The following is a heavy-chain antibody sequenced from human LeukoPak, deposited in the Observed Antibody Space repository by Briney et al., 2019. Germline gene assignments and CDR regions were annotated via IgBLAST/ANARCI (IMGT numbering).Heavy chain of an antibody. J-gene: IGHJ2*01. CDR1: GYTFTKYW. V-gene: IGHV5-51*01. CDR2: IHPGDSHT. D-gene: IGHD2-2*01. Sequence: GESLKISCEGSGYTFTKYWIGWVRQMPGKGLEWMGIIHPGDSHTWYSPSFQGQVTISADKSISMAYLQWSSLKATDTAMYFCARQPGMTAKSWYFDLWGRGTLVTVSS. CDR3: ARQPGMTAKSWYFDL.